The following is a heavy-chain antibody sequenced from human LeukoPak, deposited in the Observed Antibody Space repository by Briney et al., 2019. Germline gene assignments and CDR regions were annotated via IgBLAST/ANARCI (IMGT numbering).Heavy chain of an antibody. Sequence: NPGGSLRLSCTASGFAFTHAWMSWVRQAPGKRLEWVGRIKTMTDGGTTDYAAPVKGRFTISRDDPKNTLYLQMNSLKTEDTAVYFCATGAVCIGNCYSGQINYWGQGTLVTVSS. CDR3: ATGAVCIGNCYSGQINY. CDR2: IKTMTDGGTT. V-gene: IGHV3-15*01. J-gene: IGHJ4*02. CDR1: GFAFTHAW. D-gene: IGHD2-21*02.